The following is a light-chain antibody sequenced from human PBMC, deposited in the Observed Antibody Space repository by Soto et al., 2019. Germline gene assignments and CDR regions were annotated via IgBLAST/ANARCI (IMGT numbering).Light chain of an antibody. CDR2: DAS. CDR1: QSVSSS. Sequence: EIVLTQSPATLSLSPGETATLSCRASQSVSSSLAWYQQKPGQTPRLLIYDASNRATGIPARFSGSGSGTDFTLTVSSLEAEELACYYWQQSSRCPRTFGGGTKVEIK. CDR3: QQSSRCPRT. J-gene: IGKJ4*02. V-gene: IGKV3-11*01.